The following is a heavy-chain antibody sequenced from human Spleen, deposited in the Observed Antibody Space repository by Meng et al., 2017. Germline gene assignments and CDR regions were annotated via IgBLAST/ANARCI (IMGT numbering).Heavy chain of an antibody. Sequence: QVRLQQWGAGLWKPSETLSLTCAVSGVSLSGDYWSWIRQPPGKGLEWIGEINHRGKTTYNPSLKSRVTMSIDTSEKQFSLKLSSVTAADTAVYYCARDAGDLWGQGTLVTVSS. CDR3: ARDAGDL. V-gene: IGHV4-34*01. CDR2: INHRGKT. CDR1: GVSLSGDY. J-gene: IGHJ5*02.